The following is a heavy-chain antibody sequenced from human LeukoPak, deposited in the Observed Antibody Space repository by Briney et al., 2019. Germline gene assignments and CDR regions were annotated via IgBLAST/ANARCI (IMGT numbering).Heavy chain of an antibody. V-gene: IGHV4-59*12. D-gene: IGHD2-2*01. Sequence: SETLSLTCTVSGGSISSYYWSWIRQPPGKGLEWIGYIYYSGSTNYNPSLKSRVTISVDTSKNQFSLKLSSVTAADTAVYYCARDGVVPAAHQGGNAFDIWGQGTMVTVSS. J-gene: IGHJ3*02. CDR3: ARDGVVPAAHQGGNAFDI. CDR2: IYYSGST. CDR1: GGSISSYY.